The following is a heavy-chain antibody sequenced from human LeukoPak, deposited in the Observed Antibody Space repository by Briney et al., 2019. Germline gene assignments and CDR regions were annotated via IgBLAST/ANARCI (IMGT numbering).Heavy chain of an antibody. CDR3: ARDSGDYYETSGLDY. CDR2: ISSSGSTI. V-gene: IGHV3-11*01. J-gene: IGHJ4*02. CDR1: GFTFSDYY. Sequence: GGSLRLSCAASGFTFSDYYMSWIRQAPGKGLEWVSYISSSGSTIYYADSVKGRFTVSRDNAKNSLYLQMNSLRAEDTAVYYCARDSGDYYETSGLDYWGQGTLVTVSS. D-gene: IGHD3-22*01.